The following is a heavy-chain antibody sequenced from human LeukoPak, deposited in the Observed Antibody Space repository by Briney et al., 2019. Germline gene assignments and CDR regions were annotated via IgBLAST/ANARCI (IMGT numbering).Heavy chain of an antibody. J-gene: IGHJ4*02. V-gene: IGHV3-23*01. D-gene: IGHD1-26*01. Sequence: GGSLRRSGAGSGFTFSSYAMSWVRQAPGKGREWVSAISGSGGSTYYADSVKGRFTISRDNSKNTLYLEMNSLRAEDTAVYYCAKSSGESYFDYWGQGTLVTVSS. CDR3: AKSSGESYFDY. CDR2: ISGSGGST. CDR1: GFTFSSYA.